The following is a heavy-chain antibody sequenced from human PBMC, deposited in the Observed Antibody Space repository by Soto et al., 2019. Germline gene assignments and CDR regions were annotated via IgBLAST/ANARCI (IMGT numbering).Heavy chain of an antibody. V-gene: IGHV3-74*01. D-gene: IGHD3-10*01. Sequence: EVQLLESGGGLVQPGGSLRLSCAASGFTFSSYWMHWVRQAPGKGLVWVSRINSDGSSTTYADSVKGLFTISRDNAKNTLYLQMNSLRAEDTAVYYCARAPGFGESKGYYFDYWGKGTLVIVSS. CDR2: INSDGSST. CDR3: ARAPGFGESKGYYFDY. J-gene: IGHJ4*02. CDR1: GFTFSSYW.